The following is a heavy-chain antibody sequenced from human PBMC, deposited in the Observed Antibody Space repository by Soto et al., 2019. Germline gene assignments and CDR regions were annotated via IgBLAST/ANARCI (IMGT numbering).Heavy chain of an antibody. CDR2: INHSGST. D-gene: IGHD3-16*02. Sequence: SETLYLTCAGYGGAFSGYYWSWIRQPLGEGLEWIGEINHSGSTNYNPSLKSRVTISVDTSKNQFSLKLSSVTAADTAVYYCARAFTYYDYIWGSYRYTHYYYYYYMDVWGKGTTLT. J-gene: IGHJ6*03. V-gene: IGHV4-34*01. CDR1: GGAFSGYY. CDR3: ARAFTYYDYIWGSYRYTHYYYYYYMDV.